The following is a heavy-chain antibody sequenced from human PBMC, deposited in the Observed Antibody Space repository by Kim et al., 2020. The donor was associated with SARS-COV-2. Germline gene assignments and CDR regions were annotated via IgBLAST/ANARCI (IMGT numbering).Heavy chain of an antibody. CDR3: ARSTLRPGIWRWLEY. J-gene: IGHJ4*02. D-gene: IGHD2-21*01. V-gene: IGHV4-59*10. Sequence: NPALKGRVTVSLDTSKNQFSLKLSSVTAADTAVYYCARSTLRPGIWRWLEYWGQGTLVTVSS.